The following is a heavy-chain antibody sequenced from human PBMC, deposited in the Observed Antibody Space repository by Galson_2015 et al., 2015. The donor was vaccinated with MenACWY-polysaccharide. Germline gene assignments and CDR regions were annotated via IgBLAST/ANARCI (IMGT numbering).Heavy chain of an antibody. D-gene: IGHD6-13*01. V-gene: IGHV3-21*01. CDR1: GFTFSSYS. Sequence: SLRLSCAASGFTFSSYSMNWVRQAPGKGLEWVSSISSSSSYIYYADSVKGRFTISRDNAKNSLYLQMNSLRAEDTAVYYCARGLSPRQQQLTTEFDYWGQGTLVTVSS. CDR3: ARGLSPRQQQLTTEFDY. CDR2: ISSSSSYI. J-gene: IGHJ4*02.